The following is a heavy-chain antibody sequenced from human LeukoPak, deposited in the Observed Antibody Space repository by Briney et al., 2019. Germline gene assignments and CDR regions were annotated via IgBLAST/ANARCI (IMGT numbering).Heavy chain of an antibody. V-gene: IGHV4-59*08. D-gene: IGHD3-16*01. CDR1: DGSISSYY. J-gene: IGHJ3*02. Sequence: SETLSLTCTVSDGSISSYYWSWIRQPPGKGLEWIGYIYYSGSTNYNPSLKSRVTISVDTSKNQFSLKLSSVTAADTAVYYCARHLYDYVWGSPDAFDIWGQGAMVTVSS. CDR2: IYYSGST. CDR3: ARHLYDYVWGSPDAFDI.